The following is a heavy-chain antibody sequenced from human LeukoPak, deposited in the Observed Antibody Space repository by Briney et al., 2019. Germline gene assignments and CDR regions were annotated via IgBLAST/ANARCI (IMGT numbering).Heavy chain of an antibody. CDR3: ARDQGDIVVVTAMALDY. D-gene: IGHD2-21*02. J-gene: IGHJ4*02. V-gene: IGHV3-30-3*01. Sequence: GGSLRLSCAASGFTFSSYAMHWVRQAPGKGLEWVAVISYDGSNKYYADSMKGRFTISRDNSKNTLYLQMNSLRAEDTAVYYCARDQGDIVVVTAMALDYWGQGTLVTVSS. CDR1: GFTFSSYA. CDR2: ISYDGSNK.